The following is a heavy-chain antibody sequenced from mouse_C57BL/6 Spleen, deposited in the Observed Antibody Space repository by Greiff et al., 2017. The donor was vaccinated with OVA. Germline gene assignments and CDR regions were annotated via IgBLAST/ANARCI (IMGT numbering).Heavy chain of an antibody. CDR2: IYPGSGNT. CDR1: GYTFTDYY. CDR3: ARERRNYAMDY. V-gene: IGHV1-76*01. J-gene: IGHJ4*01. Sequence: VQLQQSGAELVRPGASVKLSCKASGYTFTDYYINWVKQRPGQGLEWIARIYPGSGNTYYNEKFKGKATLTAEKSSNTAYMQLSSLTSEDSAVYFCARERRNYAMDYWGQGTSVTVSS.